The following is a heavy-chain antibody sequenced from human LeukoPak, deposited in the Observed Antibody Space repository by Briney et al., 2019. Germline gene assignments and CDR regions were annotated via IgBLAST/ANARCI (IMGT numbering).Heavy chain of an antibody. CDR3: ARSYYDSSGYYPTPLDY. V-gene: IGHV4-39*07. Sequence: PSETLSLTCTVSGGSISSSSYYWGWIRQPPGKGLEWIGSIYYSGSTYYNPSLKSRVTISVDTSKNQFSLKLSSVTAADTAVYYCARSYYDSSGYYPTPLDYWGQGTLVTVSS. J-gene: IGHJ4*02. D-gene: IGHD3-22*01. CDR2: IYYSGST. CDR1: GGSISSSSYY.